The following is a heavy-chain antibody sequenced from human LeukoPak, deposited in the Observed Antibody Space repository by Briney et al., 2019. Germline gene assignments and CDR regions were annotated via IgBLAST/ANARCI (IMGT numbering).Heavy chain of an antibody. J-gene: IGHJ3*02. V-gene: IGHV4-4*07. D-gene: IGHD6-13*01. Sequence: PSETLSLTCTVSGGSISSYYRSWIRQPAGKGLEWIGRIYTSGSTNYNPSLKSRVTMSVDTSKNQFSLKLSSVTAADTAVYYCAREPGVSVIDAFDIWGQGTMVTVSS. CDR3: AREPGVSVIDAFDI. CDR1: GGSISSYY. CDR2: IYTSGST.